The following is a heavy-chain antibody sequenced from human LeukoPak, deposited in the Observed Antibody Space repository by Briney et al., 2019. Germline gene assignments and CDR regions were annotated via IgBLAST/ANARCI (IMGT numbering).Heavy chain of an antibody. CDR2: ISSSSSYI. CDR3: ARGPGYCSGGSCYGLGAFDI. J-gene: IGHJ3*02. Sequence: GGSLRLSCAASGFTFSSYSRNWVRQAPGKGLEWFSSISSSSSYIYYADSVKGRFTISRDNAKNSLYLQMNSLRAEDTAVYYCARGPGYCSGGSCYGLGAFDIWGQGAMVTVSS. D-gene: IGHD2-15*01. CDR1: GFTFSSYS. V-gene: IGHV3-21*01.